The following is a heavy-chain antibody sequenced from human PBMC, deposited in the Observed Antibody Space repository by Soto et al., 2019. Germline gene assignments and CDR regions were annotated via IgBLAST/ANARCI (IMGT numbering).Heavy chain of an antibody. D-gene: IGHD2-21*02. J-gene: IGHJ5*02. CDR2: IYYSGST. Sequence: PSETLSLTCTVSGGSISSSSYYWGWIRQPPGKGLEWIGSIYYSGSTYYNPSLKSRVTISVDTSKNQFSLKLSSVTAADTAVYYCARHSDLYCGGDCYQHNWFDPWGQGTLVTVSS. CDR1: GGSISSSSYY. CDR3: ARHSDLYCGGDCYQHNWFDP. V-gene: IGHV4-39*01.